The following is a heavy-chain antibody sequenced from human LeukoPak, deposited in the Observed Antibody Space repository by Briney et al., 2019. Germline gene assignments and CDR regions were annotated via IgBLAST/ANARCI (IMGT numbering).Heavy chain of an antibody. CDR2: ISWNSGSI. CDR3: AKDGAAAGTLDP. D-gene: IGHD6-13*01. Sequence: GGSLRLSCAASGFTFYDYAMHWVRQAPGKGLEWVSGISWNSGSIGYADSVKGRFTISRDNAKNSLYLQMNSLRAEDTALYYCAKDGAAAGTLDPWGQGTLVTVSS. J-gene: IGHJ5*02. CDR1: GFTFYDYA. V-gene: IGHV3-9*01.